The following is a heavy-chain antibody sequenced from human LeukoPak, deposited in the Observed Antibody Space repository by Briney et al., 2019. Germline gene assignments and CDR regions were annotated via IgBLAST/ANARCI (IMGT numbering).Heavy chain of an antibody. V-gene: IGHV1-69*05. D-gene: IGHD3-3*01. CDR3: ARGPAMYYDFWSGYEDTEYFQH. CDR1: GYTFTSYG. Sequence: SVKVSCKVSGYTFTSYGISWVRQAPGQGLEWMGGIIPIFGTANYAQKFQGRVTITTDESTSTAYMELSSLRSEDTAVYYCARGPAMYYDFWSGYEDTEYFQHWGQGTLVTVSS. CDR2: IIPIFGTA. J-gene: IGHJ1*01.